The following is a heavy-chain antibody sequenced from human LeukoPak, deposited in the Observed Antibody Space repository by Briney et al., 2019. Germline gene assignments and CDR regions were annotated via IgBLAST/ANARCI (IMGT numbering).Heavy chain of an antibody. CDR3: AKAPQGVVTATFDY. Sequence: GSLRLSCAASGFTFSTYSMNWVRQAPGKGLEWVSSISSSGGYIFDADSVKGRFTISRDNAKNSLYLQMNSLRAEDTAVYYCAKAPQGVVTATFDYWGQGTLVTVSS. V-gene: IGHV3-21*01. CDR2: ISSSGGYI. D-gene: IGHD2-21*02. CDR1: GFTFSTYS. J-gene: IGHJ4*02.